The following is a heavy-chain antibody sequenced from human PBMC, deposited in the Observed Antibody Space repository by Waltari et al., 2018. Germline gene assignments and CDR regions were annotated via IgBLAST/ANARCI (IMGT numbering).Heavy chain of an antibody. CDR2: IKQEGSEK. CDR3: VRAAVDN. CDR1: GFTLSTHW. V-gene: IGHV3-7*01. Sequence: EVQLVESGGGLVQPGGSLRLSCAASGFTLSTHWMRWVRQAPGRGLEWGTDIKQEGSEKYYVDSVKGRFTISRDNAKNSLYLQMNSLRAEDSAVYHCVRAAVDNWGQGTLVTVSS. J-gene: IGHJ4*02. D-gene: IGHD2-15*01.